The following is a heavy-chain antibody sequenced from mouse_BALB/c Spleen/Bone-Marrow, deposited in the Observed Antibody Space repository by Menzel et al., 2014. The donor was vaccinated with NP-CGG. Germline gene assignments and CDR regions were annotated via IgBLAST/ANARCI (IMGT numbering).Heavy chain of an antibody. V-gene: IGHV1S127*01. CDR1: GYTFTSYW. CDR3: TRMWAY. J-gene: IGHJ3*01. CDR2: IDPSDSYT. Sequence: QVQLKDSGAELVKPGASVKMSCKASGYTFTSYWMHWVKQRPGQGLEWIGTIDPSDSYTSYNQRFKGKATLTVDTSSSPAYMQLSSLTSEDSAVYYCTRMWAYWGQGTLVTVSA.